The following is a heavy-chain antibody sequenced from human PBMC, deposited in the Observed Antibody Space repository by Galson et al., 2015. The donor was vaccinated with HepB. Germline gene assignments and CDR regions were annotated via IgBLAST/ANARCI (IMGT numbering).Heavy chain of an antibody. J-gene: IGHJ1*01. CDR1: GGTFSSYT. D-gene: IGHD6-13*01. V-gene: IGHV1-69*02. Sequence: SVKVSCKASGGTFSSYTISWVRQAPGQGLEWMGRIIPILGIANYAQKFQGRVTITADKSTSTAYMELSSLRSEDTAVYYCARGNSSSWSNFQHWGQGTLVTVSS. CDR2: IIPILGIA. CDR3: ARGNSSSWSNFQH.